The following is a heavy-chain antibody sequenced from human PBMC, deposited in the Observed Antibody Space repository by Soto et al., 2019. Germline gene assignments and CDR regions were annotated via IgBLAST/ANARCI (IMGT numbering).Heavy chain of an antibody. CDR1: QYNFTNYC. V-gene: IGHV1-46*01. D-gene: IGHD1-20*01. J-gene: IGHJ6*01. CDR3: ARPSGITPPGYYGMDV. CDR2: INPRGGRT. Sequence: QVQLVQSGAEVKKPGASVKVSCKASQYNFTNYCVHWVQQAPGQGLEWMGIINPRGGRTNYAQRFQGRVSMTRDTSTSTVYMELSSLRSEDTAVYYCARPSGITPPGYYGMDVW.